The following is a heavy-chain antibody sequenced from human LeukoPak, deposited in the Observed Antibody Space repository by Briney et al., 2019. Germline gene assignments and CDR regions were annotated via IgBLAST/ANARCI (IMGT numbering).Heavy chain of an antibody. V-gene: IGHV3-30*03. D-gene: IGHD2-15*01. CDR1: GFTFSSYG. CDR2: ISYDGSNK. CDR3: ATYRGMVVAATLFDY. Sequence: GSSLTLSCAASGFTFSSYGMHWLRQAPGKGLEGVAVISYDGSNKYYADSVKGRFTISRDNSKNTLYLQMNSLRAEDTAVYYCATYRGMVVAATLFDYWGQGTLVTVSS. J-gene: IGHJ4*02.